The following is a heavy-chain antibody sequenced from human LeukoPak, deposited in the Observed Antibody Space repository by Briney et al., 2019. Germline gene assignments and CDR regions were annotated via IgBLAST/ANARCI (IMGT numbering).Heavy chain of an antibody. J-gene: IGHJ4*02. CDR1: GFTFSSYS. V-gene: IGHV3-21*01. D-gene: IGHD3-16*01. Sequence: GGSLRLSCAASGFTFSSYSMNWVRQAPGKGLEWVSSISSSSSYIYYADSVKGRFTISRDNAKNPLYLQMNSLRAEDTAVYYCARGMDLAEGLVDYWGQGTLVTVSS. CDR3: ARGMDLAEGLVDY. CDR2: ISSSSSYI.